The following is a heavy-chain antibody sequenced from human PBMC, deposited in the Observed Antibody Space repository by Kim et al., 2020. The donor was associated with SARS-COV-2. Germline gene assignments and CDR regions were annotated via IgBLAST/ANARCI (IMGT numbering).Heavy chain of an antibody. Sequence: DYAVSVKRRITINPDTSKNQFSLQLNSVTPEDTAVYYCARAAYSSSWWTYWGQGTLVTVSS. D-gene: IGHD6-13*01. CDR3: ARAAYSSSWWTY. J-gene: IGHJ4*02. V-gene: IGHV6-1*01.